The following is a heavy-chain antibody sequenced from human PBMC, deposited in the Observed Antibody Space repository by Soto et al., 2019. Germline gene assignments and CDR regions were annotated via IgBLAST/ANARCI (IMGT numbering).Heavy chain of an antibody. V-gene: IGHV1-2*04. Sequence: ASVKVSCKASGYTFTGYYMHWVRQAPGQGLEWMGWINPNSGGTNYAQKFQGWVTMTRDTSISTAYMELSRLRSDDTAVYYCARGQQWHRTPLYYFDYWGQGTLVTVSS. D-gene: IGHD6-19*01. CDR2: INPNSGGT. CDR1: GYTFTGYY. CDR3: ARGQQWHRTPLYYFDY. J-gene: IGHJ4*02.